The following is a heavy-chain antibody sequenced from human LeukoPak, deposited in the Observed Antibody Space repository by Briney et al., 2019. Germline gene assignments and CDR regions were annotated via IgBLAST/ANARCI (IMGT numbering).Heavy chain of an antibody. D-gene: IGHD3-10*01. Sequence: PGGSLRLSCAASGFTFSSYAMSWVRQAPGKGLEWVSGIRGSDGSTYYADSVKGRFTMSRDNSKNTLYLQMNSLRAEDTAVYYCAKGEYYYGSGSYYLDYWGQGTLVTVSS. CDR2: IRGSDGST. CDR1: GFTFSSYA. J-gene: IGHJ4*02. V-gene: IGHV3-23*01. CDR3: AKGEYYYGSGSYYLDY.